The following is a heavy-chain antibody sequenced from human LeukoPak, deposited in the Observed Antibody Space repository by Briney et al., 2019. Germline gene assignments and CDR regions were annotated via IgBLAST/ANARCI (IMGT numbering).Heavy chain of an antibody. CDR1: GFTYYDYA. D-gene: IGHD5-18*01. J-gene: IGHJ4*02. CDR2: ITWNSGSI. CDR3: AKDKGRGYSYLCY. Sequence: PGRSLRLSCAASGFTYYDYAIHWVGHAPGKGLEGVSGITWNSGSIVYADSVKGRFTIYRDNAKKSLYLQMNSLRAEDTAVYYCAKDKGRGYSYLCYYGRGTLITVSS. V-gene: IGHV3-9*01.